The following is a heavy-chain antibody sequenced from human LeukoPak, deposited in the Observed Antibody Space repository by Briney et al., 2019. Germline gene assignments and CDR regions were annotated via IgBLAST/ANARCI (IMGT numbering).Heavy chain of an antibody. CDR1: GYTFTGYY. CDR2: INPNSGGT. CDR3: ARVHSNYAGVYPLDY. Sequence: GASVKVSCKASGYTFTGYYMHWVRQATGQGVGWMGWINPNSGGTNYAQKFQGRVTMTRDTSISPAYMELSRLRSDDTAVYYCARVHSNYAGVYPLDYWGQGTLVTVSS. V-gene: IGHV1-2*02. D-gene: IGHD4-11*01. J-gene: IGHJ4*02.